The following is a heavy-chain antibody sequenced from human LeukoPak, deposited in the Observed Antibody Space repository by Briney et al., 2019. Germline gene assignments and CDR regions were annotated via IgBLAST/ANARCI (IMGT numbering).Heavy chain of an antibody. CDR3: AKDHWSNYYDSSGYGAFDI. V-gene: IGHV3-9*01. Sequence: GRSLRLSCAASGFTFDDYAMHWVRQAPGKGLEWVSGISWNSGSIGYADSVEGRFTISRDNAKNSLYLQMNSLRAEDTALYYCAKDHWSNYYDSSGYGAFDIWGQGTMVTVSS. D-gene: IGHD3-22*01. J-gene: IGHJ3*02. CDR2: ISWNSGSI. CDR1: GFTFDDYA.